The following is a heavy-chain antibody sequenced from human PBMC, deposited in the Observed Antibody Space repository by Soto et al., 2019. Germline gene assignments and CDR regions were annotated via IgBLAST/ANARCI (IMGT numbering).Heavy chain of an antibody. J-gene: IGHJ5*02. CDR2: ISYDGSNK. CDR1: GFTFSSYA. V-gene: IGHV3-30-3*01. Sequence: GGSLRLSCAASGFTFSSYAMHWVRQAPGKGLEWVAVISYDGSNKYYADSVKGRFTISRDNSKNTLYLQMNSLRAEDTAVYYCARPPFEQQLVQSWFDPWGQGTLVTVSS. D-gene: IGHD6-13*01. CDR3: ARPPFEQQLVQSWFDP.